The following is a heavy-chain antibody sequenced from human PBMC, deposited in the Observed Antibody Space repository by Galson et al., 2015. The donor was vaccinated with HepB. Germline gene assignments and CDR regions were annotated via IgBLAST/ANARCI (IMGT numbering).Heavy chain of an antibody. CDR2: IPYDGSNK. D-gene: IGHD2-15*01. Sequence: SLRLSCAASGFTFSSYGMHWVRQAPGKGLEWVAVIPYDGSNKYYADSVKGRFTISRDNSKNTLYLQMNSLRAEDTAVYYCAKDKGKDIVVHEFDYWGQGTLVTVSS. CDR1: GFTFSSYG. J-gene: IGHJ4*02. CDR3: AKDKGKDIVVHEFDY. V-gene: IGHV3-30*18.